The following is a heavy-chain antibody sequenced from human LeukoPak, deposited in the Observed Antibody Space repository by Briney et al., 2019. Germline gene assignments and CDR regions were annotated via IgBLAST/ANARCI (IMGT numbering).Heavy chain of an antibody. V-gene: IGHV3-23*01. J-gene: IGHJ4*02. D-gene: IGHD3-22*01. CDR2: ISGSGDNT. CDR1: GFIFSSYA. Sequence: PGGSLRLSCAASGFIFSSYAMSWVRQAPGKGLEWVSGISGSGDNTYYADSVKGRFTISRDNSKNTLYVQVNSLGTEDTAAYYCAKGSYYDSSGSFYFDYRGQGTLVTVSS. CDR3: AKGSYYDSSGSFYFDY.